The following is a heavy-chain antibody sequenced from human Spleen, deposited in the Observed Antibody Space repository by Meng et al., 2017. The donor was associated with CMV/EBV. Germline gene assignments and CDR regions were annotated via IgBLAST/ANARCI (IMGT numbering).Heavy chain of an antibody. CDR1: GYTFTGYY. CDR3: ARVKLNYYGSGVGYYGMDV. D-gene: IGHD3-10*01. V-gene: IGHV1-2*02. J-gene: IGHJ6*02. Sequence: ASVKVSCKASGYTFTGYYIHWVRQAPGQGLEWMGWINPNSGGTNYAQKFQGRVTMTRDTSISTAYMELRSLRSDDTAVYYCARVKLNYYGSGVGYYGMDVWGQGTTVTVSS. CDR2: INPNSGGT.